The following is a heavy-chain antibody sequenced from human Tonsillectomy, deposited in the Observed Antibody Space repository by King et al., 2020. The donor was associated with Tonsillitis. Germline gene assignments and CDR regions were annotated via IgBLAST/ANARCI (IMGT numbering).Heavy chain of an antibody. V-gene: IGHV4-59*08. CDR3: VGDSSGSQGLGFDY. CDR2: LYYSGSA. J-gene: IGHJ4*02. D-gene: IGHD6-19*01. CDR1: GGSISSYY. Sequence: VQLQESGPGLVKPSETLSLTCTVSGGSISSYYWSWIRPPPGKRLEWIGYLYYSGSANYNPSLKGRVTIAVDTSKSQFSLKLSSVTAADTAVYYCVGDSSGSQGLGFDYWGQGTLVAVSS.